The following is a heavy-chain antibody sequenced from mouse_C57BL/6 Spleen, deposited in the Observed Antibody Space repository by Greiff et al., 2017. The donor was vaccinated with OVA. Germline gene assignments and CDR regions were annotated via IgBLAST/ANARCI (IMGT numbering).Heavy chain of an antibody. V-gene: IGHV14-4*01. CDR3: TLSSPFAY. CDR2: IDPENGDT. CDR1: GFNIKDDY. D-gene: IGHD1-1*01. J-gene: IGHJ3*01. Sequence: EVKLMESGAELVRPGASVKLSCTASGFNIKDDYMHWVKQRPEQGLEWIGWIDPENGDTEYASKFQGKATITADTSSNTAYLQLSSLTSEDTAVYYCTLSSPFAYWGQGTLVTVSA.